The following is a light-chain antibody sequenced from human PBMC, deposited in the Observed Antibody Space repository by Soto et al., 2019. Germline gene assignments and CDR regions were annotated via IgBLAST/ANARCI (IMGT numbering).Light chain of an antibody. V-gene: IGLV2-8*01. CDR2: EVN. CDR3: TSYAAGKNVV. Sequence: QSVLTQPPSASGSPGQSVTISCTGTSSDVGNYNYVSWYQQYPGKAPKLMIDEVNKRPSGVPDRFSGSKSGNTASLTVSGLQAEDEADYYCTSYAAGKNVVFGGGTKVTVL. CDR1: SSDVGNYNY. J-gene: IGLJ2*01.